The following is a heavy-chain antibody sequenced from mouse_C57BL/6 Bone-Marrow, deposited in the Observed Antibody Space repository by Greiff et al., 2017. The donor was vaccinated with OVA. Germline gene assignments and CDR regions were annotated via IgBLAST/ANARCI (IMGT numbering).Heavy chain of an antibody. D-gene: IGHD2-3*01. J-gene: IGHJ2*01. V-gene: IGHV1-50*01. Sequence: QVQLQQPGAELVKPGASVKLSCKASGYTFTSYWMQWVKQRPGQVLEWIGEIDTSDSYTNYNQKFKGKATLTVDNSSSTAYMQLSSLTSEDSSVYYCARYDGDSDYWGQGTTLTVSS. CDR2: IDTSDSYT. CDR1: GYTFTSYW. CDR3: ARYDGDSDY.